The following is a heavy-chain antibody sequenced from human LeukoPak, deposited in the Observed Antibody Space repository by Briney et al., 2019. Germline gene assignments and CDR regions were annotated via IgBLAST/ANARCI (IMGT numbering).Heavy chain of an antibody. CDR1: GFTFSTYA. CDR3: AKERSGGWPFDY. D-gene: IGHD6-19*01. V-gene: IGHV3-23*01. J-gene: IGHJ4*02. CDR2: ISTDGGRT. Sequence: QPGGSLRLSCAASGFTFSTYAMSWVRQAPGKGLEWVSGISTDGGRTYYADSVKGWLTISRDNSKNTLYLQMNSLRADDTALYYCAKERSGGWPFDYWGQGTLVTVSS.